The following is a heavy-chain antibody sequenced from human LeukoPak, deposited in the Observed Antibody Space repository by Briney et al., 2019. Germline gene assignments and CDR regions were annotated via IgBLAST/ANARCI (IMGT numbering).Heavy chain of an antibody. D-gene: IGHD3-22*01. V-gene: IGHV1-18*01. CDR1: AYTFTSYG. CDR2: ISAYNGNT. Sequence: ASVKVACKASAYTFTSYGISWVRHAPGQGLEWRGSISAYNGNTNYAQKLQGRVTMTTDKSTSTAYMELRSLRSDDTAVYYCARDWNYYDSSGYYQAACDIWRQRTMVTVSS. CDR3: ARDWNYYDSSGYYQAACDI. J-gene: IGHJ3*02.